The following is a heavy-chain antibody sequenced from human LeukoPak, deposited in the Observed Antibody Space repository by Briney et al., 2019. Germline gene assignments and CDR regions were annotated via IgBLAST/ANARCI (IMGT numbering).Heavy chain of an antibody. CDR2: VYPEDGEV. J-gene: IGHJ4*02. V-gene: IGHV1-69-2*01. D-gene: IGHD4-17*01. CDR1: GYTFTHYY. Sequence: VKISCKVSGYTFTHYYMHWVQQAPAKGLEWMGLVYPEDGEVTYAERFQGRVTITADPSTDTAYMELSSLRSEDTAVYYCATLTTMTPNMGYWGQGTLVTVSS. CDR3: ATLTTMTPNMGY.